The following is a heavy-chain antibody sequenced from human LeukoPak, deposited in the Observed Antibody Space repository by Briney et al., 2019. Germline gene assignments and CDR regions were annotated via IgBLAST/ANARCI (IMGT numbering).Heavy chain of an antibody. CDR3: AKWGCSGGSCYPFDY. CDR2: ISGSGGRT. D-gene: IGHD2-15*01. J-gene: IGHJ4*02. V-gene: IGHV3-23*01. Sequence: GGSLRLSCAASGFTFNSHAMAWVRQAPGKGLEWVSAISGSGGRTYDADSVKGRFTISRDNPKNTLYLQMNSLRAEDTAVYYCAKWGCSGGSCYPFDYWGQGTLVTVSS. CDR1: GFTFNSHA.